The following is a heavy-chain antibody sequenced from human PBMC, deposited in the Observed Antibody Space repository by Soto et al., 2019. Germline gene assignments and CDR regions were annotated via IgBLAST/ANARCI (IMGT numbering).Heavy chain of an antibody. J-gene: IGHJ3*02. D-gene: IGHD7-27*01. CDR1: GGSISGYY. CDR3: ARDWGHAAFDI. V-gene: IGHV4-59*01. Sequence: QVQLQESGPGLVKPSETLSLTCTVSGGSISGYYWSWIRQPPGKGLEWIGWVYYSGSTNYNPSLKRRVTISVDTSKNQFSLKLSTVTAADTAVYYCARDWGHAAFDIWGRGTMVTVSS. CDR2: VYYSGST.